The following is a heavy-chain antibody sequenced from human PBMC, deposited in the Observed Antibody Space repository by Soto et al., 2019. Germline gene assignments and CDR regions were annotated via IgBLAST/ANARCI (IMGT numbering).Heavy chain of an antibody. V-gene: IGHV1-3*01. CDR3: AREGGYCSSTSCYVAFDI. Sequence: QVQLVQSGAEVKKPGASVKVSCKASGYTFTSYAMHWVRQVPGQRLEWMGWINAGNGNTKYSQKFQGRVTITRDTPASTAYMELSSLRSEDTAVYYCAREGGYCSSTSCYVAFDIWGQGTMVTVSS. CDR2: INAGNGNT. J-gene: IGHJ3*02. D-gene: IGHD2-2*01. CDR1: GYTFTSYA.